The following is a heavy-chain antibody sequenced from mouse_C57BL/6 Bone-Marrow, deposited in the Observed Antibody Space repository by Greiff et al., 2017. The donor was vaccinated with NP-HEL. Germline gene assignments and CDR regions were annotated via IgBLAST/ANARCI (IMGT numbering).Heavy chain of an antibody. J-gene: IGHJ4*01. CDR1: GFNIKDDY. V-gene: IGHV14-4*01. Sequence: VQLKESGAELVRPGASVKLSCTASGFNIKDDYMHWVKQRPEQGLEWIGWIDPENGDTEYASKFQGKATITADTSSNTAYLQLSSLTSEDTAVYYCTTLYYGNYVGYAMDYWGQGTSVTVSS. CDR3: TTLYYGNYVGYAMDY. D-gene: IGHD2-1*01. CDR2: IDPENGDT.